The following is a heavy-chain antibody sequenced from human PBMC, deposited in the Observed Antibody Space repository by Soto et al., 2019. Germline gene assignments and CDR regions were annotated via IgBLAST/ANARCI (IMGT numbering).Heavy chain of an antibody. Sequence: PSETLSLTCTVSGGSISSSSYYWGWIRQPPGKGLEWIGSIYYSGSTYYNPSLKSRVTISVDTSKNQFSLKLSSVTAADTAVYYCARREATVTVAFEIWGQGTMVTVSS. CDR1: GGSISSSSYY. D-gene: IGHD4-17*01. CDR3: ARREATVTVAFEI. CDR2: IYYSGST. V-gene: IGHV4-39*01. J-gene: IGHJ3*02.